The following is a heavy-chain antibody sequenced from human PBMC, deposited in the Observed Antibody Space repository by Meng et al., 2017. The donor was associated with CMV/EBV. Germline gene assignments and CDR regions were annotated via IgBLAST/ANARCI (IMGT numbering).Heavy chain of an antibody. V-gene: IGHV3-21*01. D-gene: IGHD6-6*01. CDR1: GFTFSSYS. J-gene: IGHJ4*02. Sequence: GESLKISCAASGFTFSSYSMNWVRQAPGKGLEWVSSISSSSSYIYYADSVKGRFTISRDNAKNSLYLQMNSLRAEDTAAYYCARDLEYSSSPGGQGTLVTVSS. CDR3: ARDLEYSSSP. CDR2: ISSSSSYI.